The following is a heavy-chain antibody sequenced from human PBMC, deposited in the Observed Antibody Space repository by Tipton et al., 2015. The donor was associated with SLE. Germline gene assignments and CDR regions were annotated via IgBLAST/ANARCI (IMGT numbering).Heavy chain of an antibody. J-gene: IGHJ5*02. CDR3: VRGHPHIVVLIGGGWFDP. CDR1: GGSISTGGYY. V-gene: IGHV4-31*03. Sequence: TLSLTCTVSGGSISTGGYYWSWIRQHPGKGLEWIGYIYNSGGTDYNPSLKSRVTISAVTSKNHFSLKLTSVTAADTAIYYCVRGHPHIVVLIGGGWFDPWGQGTLVTVSS. D-gene: IGHD2-21*01. CDR2: IYNSGGT.